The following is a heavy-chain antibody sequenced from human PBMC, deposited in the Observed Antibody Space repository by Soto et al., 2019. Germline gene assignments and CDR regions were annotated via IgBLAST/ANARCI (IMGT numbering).Heavy chain of an antibody. D-gene: IGHD2-15*01. CDR1: GGSISSSSYY. Sequence: SETLSLTCTVSGGSISSSSYYWGWIRQPPGKGLEWIGSIYYSGSTYHNPSLKSRVTISVDTSKNQFSLKLSSVTAADTAVYYCARGKRWSTYDNWGQGTLVTVSS. CDR2: IYYSGST. J-gene: IGHJ4*02. V-gene: IGHV4-39*07. CDR3: ARGKRWSTYDN.